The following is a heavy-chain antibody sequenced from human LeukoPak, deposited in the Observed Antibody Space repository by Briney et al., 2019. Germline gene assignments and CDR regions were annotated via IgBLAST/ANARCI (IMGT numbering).Heavy chain of an antibody. D-gene: IGHD6-19*01. J-gene: IGHJ5*02. CDR1: GFTFSSDG. CDR2: TSYDGSDK. CDR3: AKATWLIAVAGLIDP. Sequence: GRSLRLSCEASGFTFSSDGMHWVRQAPGKGLEWVAVTSYDGSDKYYADSVKGRFTISRDNSKNTLYLQMNSLRAEDTAVYYCAKATWLIAVAGLIDPWGQGTLVTVSS. V-gene: IGHV3-30*18.